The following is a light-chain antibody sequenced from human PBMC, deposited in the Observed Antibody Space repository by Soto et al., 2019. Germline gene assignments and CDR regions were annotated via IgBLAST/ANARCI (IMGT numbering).Light chain of an antibody. J-gene: IGLJ3*02. CDR2: TNA. V-gene: IGLV1-40*01. CDR3: QSYDSSLSGWV. Sequence: QSVLTQPPSVSGTPGQRVTISCTGGSSNIGAGYDVHWYQQIPGTAPKLFIYTNANRPSGVPDRFSGSKSGTSASLAITGLQAEDEADYYCQSYDSSLSGWVFGGGTQPTVL. CDR1: SSNIGAGYD.